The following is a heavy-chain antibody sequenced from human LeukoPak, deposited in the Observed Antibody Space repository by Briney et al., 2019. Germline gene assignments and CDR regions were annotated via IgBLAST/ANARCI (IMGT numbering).Heavy chain of an antibody. V-gene: IGHV3-23*01. CDR2: ISGSGGST. D-gene: IGHD3-3*01. Sequence: GGSLRLSCAASGFTFSSYAMSWVRQAPGKGLEWVSAISGSGGSTYYADSVKGRFTISRDNSKNTLYLQMNSLRAEDTAVYYCAAVFGVVITGPFDYWGQGTLVTVSS. CDR1: GFTFSSYA. CDR3: AAVFGVVITGPFDY. J-gene: IGHJ4*02.